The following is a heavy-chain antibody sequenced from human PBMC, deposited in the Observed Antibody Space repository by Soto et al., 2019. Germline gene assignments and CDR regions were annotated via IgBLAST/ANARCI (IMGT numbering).Heavy chain of an antibody. CDR2: IAWDGGNT. CDR1: GFSFDDYT. Sequence: EVQLVESGGIVVQPGGSLRLSCVGSGFSFDDYTMHWVSQAPGKGLEWVSFIAWDGGNTYYADSVRGRFTISRDNSKKSLYLQMNSLKTEDTALYYCAKDMSWRVEVAGEGIDYWGQGTLVTVYS. CDR3: AKDMSWRVEVAGEGIDY. D-gene: IGHD6-19*01. J-gene: IGHJ4*02. V-gene: IGHV3-43*01.